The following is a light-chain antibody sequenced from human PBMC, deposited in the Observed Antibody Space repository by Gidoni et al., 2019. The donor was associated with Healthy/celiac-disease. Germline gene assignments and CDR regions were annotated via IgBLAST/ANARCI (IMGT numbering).Light chain of an antibody. V-gene: IGKV3-11*01. CDR2: DAS. CDR3: QQGSNWPLT. CDR1: QSVSSY. J-gene: IGKJ4*01. Sequence: EIVLTQYPATLSLSPGERATLSCRASQSVSSYLAWYQQKPGQAPKLLIYDASNRATGIPARFSGSGSGTDFTLTISTLEPEDFAVYYCQQGSNWPLTFGGGTQLEIK.